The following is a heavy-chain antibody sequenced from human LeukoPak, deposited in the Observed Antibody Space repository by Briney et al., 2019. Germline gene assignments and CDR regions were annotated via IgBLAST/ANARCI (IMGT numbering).Heavy chain of an antibody. CDR2: ISYRGST. CDR3: AREGNLDGYNPLDY. J-gene: IGHJ4*02. D-gene: IGHD5-24*01. V-gene: IGHV4-59*01. Sequence: PSETLSLTCAVSGXSISNYYWNWIRQPPGKGLEWIGYISYRGSTHYNPSLKSRVTLSVDTSKNQLSLKLTSVTAADTAVYYCAREGNLDGYNPLDYWGQGTLVTVSS. CDR1: GXSISNYY.